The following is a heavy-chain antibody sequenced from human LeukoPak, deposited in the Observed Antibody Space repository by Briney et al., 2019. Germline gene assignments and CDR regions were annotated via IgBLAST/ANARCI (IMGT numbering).Heavy chain of an antibody. CDR1: GFTFSSYW. V-gene: IGHV3-7*01. Sequence: PGGSLRLSCAASGFTFSSYWMSWVRQAPGKGLEWVANIKQDGSEKSYVDSVKGRFAISRDNAKNSLYLQMNSLRVEDTAVYYCAREGAGGFDYWGQGTLVTVSS. J-gene: IGHJ4*02. CDR2: IKQDGSEK. D-gene: IGHD1-26*01. CDR3: AREGAGGFDY.